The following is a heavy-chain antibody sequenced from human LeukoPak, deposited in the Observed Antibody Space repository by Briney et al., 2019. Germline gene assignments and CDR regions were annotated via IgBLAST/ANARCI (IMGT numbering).Heavy chain of an antibody. CDR3: ARGEWELLRSYNWFDP. Sequence: SETLSLACAVYGGSFSGYYWSWLRQPPGKGLEWIGEINHSGSTNYNPSLKSRVTISVDTSKNQFSLKLSSGTAADTAVYYCARGEWELLRSYNWFDPWGQGTLVTVSS. CDR2: INHSGST. J-gene: IGHJ5*02. D-gene: IGHD1-26*01. CDR1: GGSFSGYY. V-gene: IGHV4-34*01.